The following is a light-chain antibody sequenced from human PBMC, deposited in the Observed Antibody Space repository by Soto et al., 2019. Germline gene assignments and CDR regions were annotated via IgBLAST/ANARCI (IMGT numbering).Light chain of an antibody. Sequence: QALLTQPPAASGAPGQRVTISCTGISSNFGAGYEGHCYKQVPGAAPTLLIGNNLNLPSGVPERFSCSKSGTSSSLIIIGIQAEDEADYYCQFFESRMRVYVFGLVTQVTV. V-gene: IGLV1-40*01. CDR3: QFFESRMRVYV. CDR2: NNL. CDR1: SSNFGAGYE. J-gene: IGLJ1*01.